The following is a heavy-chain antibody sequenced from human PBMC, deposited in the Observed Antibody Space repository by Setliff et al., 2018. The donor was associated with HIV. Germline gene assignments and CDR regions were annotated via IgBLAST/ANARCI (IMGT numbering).Heavy chain of an antibody. D-gene: IGHD3-9*01. J-gene: IGHJ4*02. Sequence: GASVKVSCKTSGYTFISFGISWVRQAPGQGLAGMGWIAGHNGDTKYDQMLQGRVTGAADISTSTVYMVLRSLRSDDTALYYCVRDDNCFDTTGYYPYLDYWGQETQVTV. V-gene: IGHV1-18*01. CDR2: IAGHNGDT. CDR3: VRDDNCFDTTGYYPYLDY. CDR1: GYTFISFG.